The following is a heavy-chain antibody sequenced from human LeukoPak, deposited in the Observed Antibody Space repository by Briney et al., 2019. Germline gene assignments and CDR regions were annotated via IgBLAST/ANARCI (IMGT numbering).Heavy chain of an antibody. CDR1: GGSISTYY. CDR3: AGLGASGNGYLSWFDP. Sequence: SETLTLTCTVSGGSISTYYWSWIRQPPGKGLEWIGYIYYSGNSNYDPSLKSRVTISVDTSKNQFPLKVSSVTAADTAVYYCAGLGASGNGYLSWFDPWGQGTLVTVSS. D-gene: IGHD3-22*01. V-gene: IGHV4-59*01. CDR2: IYYSGNS. J-gene: IGHJ5*02.